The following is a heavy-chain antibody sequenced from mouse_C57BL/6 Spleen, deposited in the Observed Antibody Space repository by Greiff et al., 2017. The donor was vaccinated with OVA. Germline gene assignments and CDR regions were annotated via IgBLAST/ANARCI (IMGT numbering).Heavy chain of an antibody. CDR1: GYTFTSYW. CDR3: ASYDPWFAY. CDR2: IHPNSGST. Sequence: QVHVKQPGAELVKPGASVKLSCKASGYTFTSYWMHWVKQRPGQGLEWIGMIHPNSGSTNYNEKFKSKATLTVDKSSSTAYMQLSSLTSEDSAVYYCASYDPWFAYWGQGTLVTVSA. V-gene: IGHV1-64*01. D-gene: IGHD2-3*01. J-gene: IGHJ3*01.